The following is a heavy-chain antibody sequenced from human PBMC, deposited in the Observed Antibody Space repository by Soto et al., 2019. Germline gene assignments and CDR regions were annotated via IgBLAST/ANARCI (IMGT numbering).Heavy chain of an antibody. J-gene: IGHJ6*02. D-gene: IGHD2-15*01. V-gene: IGHV3-23*01. Sequence: GESLKISCAASGFTFSSYAMSWVRQAPGKGLEWVSAISGSGGSTYYADSVKGRFTISRDNSKNTLYLQMNSLRAEDTAVYYCAKGGNRYRSYYYYGMDVWGQGTTVTVSS. CDR3: AKGGNRYRSYYYYGMDV. CDR2: ISGSGGST. CDR1: GFTFSSYA.